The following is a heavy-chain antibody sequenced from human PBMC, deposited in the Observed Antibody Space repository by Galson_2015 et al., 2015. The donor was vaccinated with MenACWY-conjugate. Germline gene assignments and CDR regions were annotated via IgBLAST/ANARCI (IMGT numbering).Heavy chain of an antibody. CDR3: ARDHTDDSTIYWAAQFDY. J-gene: IGHJ4*02. CDR1: GFTFSSYA. Sequence: SLRLSCAASGFTFSSYAMHWVRQAPGKGLEWVAVISSDGNKKYYADPVKGRFTISRDSSKNTLYLQMNSLRAEDTAVYYCARDHTDDSTIYWAAQFDYWGRGTLVTVSS. V-gene: IGHV3-30*04. D-gene: IGHD2/OR15-2a*01. CDR2: ISSDGNKK.